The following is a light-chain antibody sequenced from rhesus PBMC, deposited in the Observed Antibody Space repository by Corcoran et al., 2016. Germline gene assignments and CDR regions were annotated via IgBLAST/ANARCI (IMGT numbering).Light chain of an antibody. J-gene: IGKJ1*01. V-gene: IGKV1S14*01. CDR3: QQHNNYPRT. Sequence: DIQMTQSPSSLSASVGDTVTITCRASQDITNYLAWYQQKPGKAPRPLIYYASNLESGVPSRFSGSGAGTDFTLTISRLHPEDFATYYCQQHNNYPRTFGQGTKVEIK. CDR1: QDITNY. CDR2: YAS.